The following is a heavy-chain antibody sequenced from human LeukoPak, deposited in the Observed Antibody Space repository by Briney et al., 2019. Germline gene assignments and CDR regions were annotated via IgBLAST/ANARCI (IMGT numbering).Heavy chain of an antibody. CDR1: GFTFSSYW. V-gene: IGHV3-7*01. CDR2: IKQDGTTK. D-gene: IGHD3-10*01. Sequence: GGSLRLSCAASGFTFSSYWMSWVRQAPGKGLEWVANIKQDGTTKYYMDSVKGRFTISRDNARNSFYLQMNSLRAEATAVYYCARCYYGSGSYRHYYMDVWGKGTTVTVSS. J-gene: IGHJ6*03. CDR3: ARCYYGSGSYRHYYMDV.